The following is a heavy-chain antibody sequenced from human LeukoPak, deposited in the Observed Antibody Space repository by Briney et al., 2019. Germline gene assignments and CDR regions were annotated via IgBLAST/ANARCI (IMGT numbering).Heavy chain of an antibody. CDR2: IRYDGSHQ. V-gene: IGHV3-30*02. J-gene: IGHJ4*02. CDR1: GFPFSGSG. CDR3: AKDKDTPATAQPQRGYFES. Sequence: PGGSLRLSCAASGFPFSGSGMHWVRQAPGKGLEWVAVIRYDGSHQYYADSVKGRFTISRDNSKNTLDLQMNSLRVEDTAVYFCAKDKDTPATAQPQRGYFESWGQGTLVTVSS. D-gene: IGHD2-15*01.